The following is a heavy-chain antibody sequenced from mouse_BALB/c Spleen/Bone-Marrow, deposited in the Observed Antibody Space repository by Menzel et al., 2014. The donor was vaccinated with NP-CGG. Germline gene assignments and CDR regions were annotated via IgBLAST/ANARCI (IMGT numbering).Heavy chain of an antibody. V-gene: IGHV4-1*02. D-gene: IGHD1-1*01. CDR3: ARRGLLRSQGFAY. CDR2: INPDSSTI. J-gene: IGHJ3*01. Sequence: EVKLQESGGGLVQPGGSLKLSCAASGFDFSRYWMSWVRQAPGKGLEWIGEINPDSSTINYTPSLKDKFIISRDNAKNMLYLQMSKVRSEDTALYYCARRGLLRSQGFAYWGQGTLVTVSA. CDR1: GFDFSRYW.